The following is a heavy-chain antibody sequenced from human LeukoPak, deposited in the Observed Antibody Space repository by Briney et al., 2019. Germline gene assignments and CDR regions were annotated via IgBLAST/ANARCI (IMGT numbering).Heavy chain of an antibody. CDR1: GFTFSSYS. V-gene: IGHV3-48*02. D-gene: IGHD1-26*01. J-gene: IGHJ4*02. Sequence: GGSLRLSCAASGFTFSSYSMNWVRQAPGKGLEWVSHITASGTAMFYADSVKGRFTISRDNAKNSLYLQMNSLRDEDTAVYHCASSGSYRFDYWGQGTLVTVSS. CDR2: ITASGTAM. CDR3: ASSGSYRFDY.